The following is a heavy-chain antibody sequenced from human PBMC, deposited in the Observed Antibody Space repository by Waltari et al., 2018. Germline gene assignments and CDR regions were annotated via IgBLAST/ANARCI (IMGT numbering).Heavy chain of an antibody. J-gene: IGHJ3*02. CDR1: GGSISSYY. CDR3: ARGGTAMVKQAFDI. Sequence: QVQLQESGPGLVKPSETLSLTCTVSGGSISSYYWSWIRQPPGKGLEWIGYIYYSGGTNYNPSLKSRVTISVDTSKNQFSLKLSSVTVADTAVYYCARGGTAMVKQAFDIWGQGTMVTVSS. CDR2: IYYSGGT. V-gene: IGHV4-59*01. D-gene: IGHD5-18*01.